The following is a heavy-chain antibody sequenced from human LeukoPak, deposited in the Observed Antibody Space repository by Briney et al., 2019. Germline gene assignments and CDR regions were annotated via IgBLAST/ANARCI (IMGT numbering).Heavy chain of an antibody. CDR2: IYPGDSDT. V-gene: IGHV5-51*01. D-gene: IGHD6-13*01. CDR3: ARHPIAAGGAYNWFDP. CDR1: GYSFTSYW. Sequence: GESLKISCKGSGYSFTSYWIGWVRQMPGKGLEWMGIIYPGDSDTRYSPSFQGQVTISADKSISTAYLQWISLKASDTAMYYCARHPIAAGGAYNWFDPWGQGTLVTVSS. J-gene: IGHJ5*02.